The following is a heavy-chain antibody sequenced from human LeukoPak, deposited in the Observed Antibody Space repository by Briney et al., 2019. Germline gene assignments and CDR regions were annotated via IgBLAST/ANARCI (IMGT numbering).Heavy chain of an antibody. D-gene: IGHD3-10*01. CDR2: ISSSGSTI. V-gene: IGHV3-11*01. Sequence: GGSLRLSCAASGFTFSDYYMGWIRQAPGKGLEWVSYISSSGSTIYYADSVKGRFTISRDNAKNSLYLQMNSLRAEDTAVYYCARDKTMVRGPMGNYYYYGMDVWGQGTTVTVSS. CDR3: ARDKTMVRGPMGNYYYYGMDV. J-gene: IGHJ6*02. CDR1: GFTFSDYY.